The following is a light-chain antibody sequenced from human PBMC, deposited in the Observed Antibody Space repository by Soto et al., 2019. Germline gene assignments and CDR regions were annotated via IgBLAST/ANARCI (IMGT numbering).Light chain of an antibody. CDR3: QRRQYWPPIT. Sequence: EIVLTQSPGTLSLSPGERATLSCRASQSVSSYLAWYQQKPGQAPRLLIYDASNRATGIPARFSGSGSGTDFTLTISSLEPEDFAIYYCQRRQYWPPITFGQGTRLEI. J-gene: IGKJ5*01. CDR2: DAS. CDR1: QSVSSY. V-gene: IGKV3-11*01.